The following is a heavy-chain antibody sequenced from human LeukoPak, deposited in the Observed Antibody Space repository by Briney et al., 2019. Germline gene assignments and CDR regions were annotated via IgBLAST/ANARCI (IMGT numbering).Heavy chain of an antibody. J-gene: IGHJ4*02. CDR1: GFSFSSFS. CDR2: ISNSGGTT. CDR3: AREPQGYYFDY. V-gene: IGHV3-23*01. Sequence: GGSLRLSCAASGFSFSSFSMSWVRQAPGKGLDWVSGISNSGGTTHYADSVKGRFTISRDNAKNSLYLQMNSLRAEDTAVYYCAREPQGYYFDYWGQGTLVTVSS.